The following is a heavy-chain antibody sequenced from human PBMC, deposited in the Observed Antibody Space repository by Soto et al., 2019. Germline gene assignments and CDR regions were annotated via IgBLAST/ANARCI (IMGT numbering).Heavy chain of an antibody. Sequence: EVQLVESGGGLVQPGGSLRLSCAASGFTFSTYSMNWVRQAPGKGLDGVSYISSSSTTIYYADSVKGRFTISRDNAKNSLYLQMNSLRDEDTAVYYCARDDLGLPFFDYWGHGTLVTVSS. V-gene: IGHV3-48*02. CDR2: ISSSSTTI. D-gene: IGHD7-27*01. CDR3: ARDDLGLPFFDY. J-gene: IGHJ4*01. CDR1: GFTFSTYS.